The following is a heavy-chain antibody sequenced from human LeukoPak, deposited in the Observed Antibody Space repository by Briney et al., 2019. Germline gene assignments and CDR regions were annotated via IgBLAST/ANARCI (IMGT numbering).Heavy chain of an antibody. CDR3: AKGYYYDSSGYFDY. CDR2: ISYDGGNK. D-gene: IGHD3-22*01. CDR1: GFTFSSYG. Sequence: GGSLRLSCAASGFTFSSYGMHWVRQAPGKGLEWVAVISYDGGNKYYADSVKGRFTISRDNSKNTLYLQMDSLRAEDTAVYYCAKGYYYDSSGYFDYWGQGTLVTVSS. J-gene: IGHJ4*02. V-gene: IGHV3-30*18.